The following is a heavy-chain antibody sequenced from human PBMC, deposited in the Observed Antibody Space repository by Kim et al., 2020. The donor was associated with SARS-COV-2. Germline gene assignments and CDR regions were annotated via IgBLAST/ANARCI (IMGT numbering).Heavy chain of an antibody. J-gene: IGHJ4*01. CDR2: IKPDGSEK. V-gene: IGHV3-7*01. CDR3: MRERRLGRASGWFDY. D-gene: IGHD6-19*01. CDR1: GFTFSSYW. Sequence: GGSLRLSCAASGFTFSSYWMTWVRQAPGKGLEWVANIKPDGSEKYYMDSVKGRFTISRDNAKNSLYLQMNSLRVEDTAVYYCMRERRLGRASGWFDYWG.